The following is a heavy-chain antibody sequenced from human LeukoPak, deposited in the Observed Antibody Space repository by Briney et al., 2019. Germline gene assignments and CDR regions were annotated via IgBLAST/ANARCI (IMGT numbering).Heavy chain of an antibody. V-gene: IGHV4-34*01. CDR1: GGSFSGYY. Sequence: PSETLSLTCAVYGGSFSGYYWSWIRQPPGKGLEWIGEINHSGSTNYNPSLKSRVTISVDTSKNQFSLKLSSVTAADTAVYYCARGGGYGSGSYRDIWGQGTMVTVSS. CDR2: INHSGST. D-gene: IGHD3-10*01. CDR3: ARGGGYGSGSYRDI. J-gene: IGHJ3*02.